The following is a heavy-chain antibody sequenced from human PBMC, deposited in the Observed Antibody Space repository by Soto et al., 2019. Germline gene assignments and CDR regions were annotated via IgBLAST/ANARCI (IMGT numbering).Heavy chain of an antibody. CDR3: ARLPPGMAAAGPIDY. J-gene: IGHJ4*02. D-gene: IGHD6-13*01. CDR1: GFTFSAYY. CDR2: ISSSGSTI. V-gene: IGHV3-11*01. Sequence: GSLRLSCAASGFTFSAYYMSWIRQAPGKGLEWVSYISSSGSTIYYADSVKGRFTISRDNAKNSLYLQMNSLRAEDTAVYYCARLPPGMAAAGPIDYWGQGTLVTVSS.